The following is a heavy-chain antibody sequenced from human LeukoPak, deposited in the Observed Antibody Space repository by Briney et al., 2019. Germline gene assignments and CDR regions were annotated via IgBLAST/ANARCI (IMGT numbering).Heavy chain of an antibody. CDR2: IDSDGSTT. Sequence: PGGSLRLSCAVSGFTFSSYSMNWVRQAPGTGLVWVSRIDSDGSTTNYADSVKGRFTISRDNAMSTLYLQMNSLRAEDTAVYYCARDFGPYGMDVWGQGTTVTVSS. CDR1: GFTFSSYS. V-gene: IGHV3-74*01. D-gene: IGHD3-16*01. CDR3: ARDFGPYGMDV. J-gene: IGHJ6*02.